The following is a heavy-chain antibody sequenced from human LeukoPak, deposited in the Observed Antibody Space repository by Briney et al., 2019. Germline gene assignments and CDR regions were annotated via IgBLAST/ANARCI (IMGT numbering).Heavy chain of an antibody. Sequence: GGSLRLSCAASGFTFSIYGMHWVRQAPGKGLEWVAVISYDGSNKYYADSVKGRFTISRDNSKNTLYLQMNSLRAEDTAVYYCAKDSGYSSGWDYFDYWGQGTLVTVSS. CDR1: GFTFSIYG. CDR2: ISYDGSNK. J-gene: IGHJ4*02. CDR3: AKDSGYSSGWDYFDY. V-gene: IGHV3-30*18. D-gene: IGHD6-19*01.